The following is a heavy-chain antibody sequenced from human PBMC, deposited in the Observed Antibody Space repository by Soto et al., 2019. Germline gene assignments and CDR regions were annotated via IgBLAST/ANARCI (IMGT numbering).Heavy chain of an antibody. CDR1: GFSFRDYW. J-gene: IGHJ6*03. V-gene: IGHV3-7*01. Sequence: EEQLVESGGGLVQPGGSLRLSFAASGFSFRDYWMTWVRQAPGKGLDGVANIKQDGSEKYYLDSLKGRFTISRDNAKNSVYLLMNSLRAEDTAVYYCARGKDGRRAGTYYFDMDVWGKGTTVTVSS. CDR2: IKQDGSEK. D-gene: IGHD1-1*01. CDR3: ARGKDGRRAGTYYFDMDV.